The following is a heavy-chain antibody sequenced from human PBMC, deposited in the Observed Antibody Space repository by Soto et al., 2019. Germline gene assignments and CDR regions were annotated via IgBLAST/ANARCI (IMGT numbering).Heavy chain of an antibody. D-gene: IGHD2-2*01. V-gene: IGHV3-30*18. CDR1: GFTFSSYG. Sequence: QVQLVESGGGVVQPGRSLRLSCAASGFTFSSYGMHWVRQAPGKGLEWVAVISYGGSNKYYADSVKGRFTISRDNSKNTLYLQMNSLRAEDTAVYYCAKDLPRYCSSTSCYGGMDVWGQGTTVTVSS. CDR2: ISYGGSNK. J-gene: IGHJ6*02. CDR3: AKDLPRYCSSTSCYGGMDV.